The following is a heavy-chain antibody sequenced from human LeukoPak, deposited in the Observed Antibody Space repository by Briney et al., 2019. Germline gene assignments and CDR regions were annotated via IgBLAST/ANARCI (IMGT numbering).Heavy chain of an antibody. CDR1: GFTFTTFG. V-gene: IGHV3-30*18. CDR2: ISPDGNLE. CDR3: AKINNNDDY. D-gene: IGHD1/OR15-1a*01. J-gene: IGHJ4*01. Sequence: GRSLRLSCAASGFTFTTFGIHWVRQAPGKGLEWVAAISPDGNLEYYTDSVQGRFTVSRDNSKNMIYLQMSSLRGEDSALYYCAKINNNDDYWGHGTLVTVSS.